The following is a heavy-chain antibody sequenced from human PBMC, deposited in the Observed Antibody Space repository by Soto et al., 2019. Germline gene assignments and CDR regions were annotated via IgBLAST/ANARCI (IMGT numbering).Heavy chain of an antibody. CDR2: IYPGDSDT. CDR1: GYSFTSYW. Sequence: PGESLKISCKGSGYSFTSYWIGWVRQMPGKGLEWMGIIYPGDSDTRYSPSFQGQVTISADKSISTAYLQWSSLKASGTAMYYCARLMGLNKMTTRDAFDIWGQGTMVTVSS. J-gene: IGHJ3*02. D-gene: IGHD1-1*01. CDR3: ARLMGLNKMTTRDAFDI. V-gene: IGHV5-51*01.